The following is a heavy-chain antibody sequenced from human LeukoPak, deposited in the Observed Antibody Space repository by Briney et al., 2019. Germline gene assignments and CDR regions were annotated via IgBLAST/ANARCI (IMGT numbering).Heavy chain of an antibody. Sequence: GGSLRLSCAASGFTFSSYSMNWVRQAPGKGLEWVSGINWNGGSTGYVDSVKGRFTISRDNAKNSLYLQMNSLRAEDTALYHCARMSRNYYDSSGYLYYFDYWGQGTLVTVSS. J-gene: IGHJ4*02. D-gene: IGHD3-22*01. CDR2: INWNGGST. CDR1: GFTFSSYS. CDR3: ARMSRNYYDSSGYLYYFDY. V-gene: IGHV3-20*01.